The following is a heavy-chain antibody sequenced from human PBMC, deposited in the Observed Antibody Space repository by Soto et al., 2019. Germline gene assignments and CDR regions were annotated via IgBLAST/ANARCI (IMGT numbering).Heavy chain of an antibody. CDR2: LSRGGGTT. V-gene: IGHV3-23*01. D-gene: IGHD1-1*01. CDR1: GFTFSSHG. Sequence: EAQLLDSGGDWAQPGGSLRLSCAASGFTFSSHGMSWVRQVPGKGLEWIAGLSRGGGTTYYADSVKGRFTISRDNSKNILDLIMNSLKVGDTALYYCAKDGQFRTDGFDVWGQGTMVTVSS. J-gene: IGHJ3*01. CDR3: AKDGQFRTDGFDV.